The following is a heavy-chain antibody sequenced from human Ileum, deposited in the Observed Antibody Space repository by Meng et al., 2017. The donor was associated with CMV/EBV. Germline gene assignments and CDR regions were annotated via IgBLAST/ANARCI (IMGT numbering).Heavy chain of an antibody. Sequence: KASGKASGYTLPSYNINWVRQATGQGLEWMGWMNPNSGKTGYAQKFQGRVTITRNTSISTAYMELSSLRSEDTAVYYCARHYRNWFDPWGQGTLVTVSS. V-gene: IGHV1-8*03. CDR1: GYTLPSYN. CDR2: MNPNSGKT. J-gene: IGHJ5*02. D-gene: IGHD3-10*01. CDR3: ARHYRNWFDP.